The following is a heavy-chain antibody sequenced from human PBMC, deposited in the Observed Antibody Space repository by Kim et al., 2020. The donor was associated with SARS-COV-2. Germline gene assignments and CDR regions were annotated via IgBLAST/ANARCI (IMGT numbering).Heavy chain of an antibody. Sequence: ASVKVSCKASGYTFTNYGIVWVRQAPGQGLEWMGWISGSNGDTQYAQKLQGRVTMTTDTSTNTAYMELRSLRSDDTAVYYCARDSEVVGTTPNWFDRWGQGTLVTVSS. CDR3: ARDSEVVGTTPNWFDR. J-gene: IGHJ5*02. D-gene: IGHD1-26*01. CDR1: GYTFTNYG. CDR2: ISGSNGDT. V-gene: IGHV1-18*01.